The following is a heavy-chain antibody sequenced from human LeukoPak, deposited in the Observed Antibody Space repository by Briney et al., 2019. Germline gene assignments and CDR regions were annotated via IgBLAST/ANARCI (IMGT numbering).Heavy chain of an antibody. D-gene: IGHD2-2*01. Sequence: PGGSLRLSCAASGFTFRDYAMSWVRRAPGKGLEWVSGICGSGGGTYYADSVKGRFTISRDSSKDTLYLQMNTLRPEDTAIYYCAKCNSASCYSGSDSWGPGTLVTVSS. CDR2: ICGSGGGT. CDR1: GFTFRDYA. V-gene: IGHV3-23*01. J-gene: IGHJ4*02. CDR3: AKCNSASCYSGSDS.